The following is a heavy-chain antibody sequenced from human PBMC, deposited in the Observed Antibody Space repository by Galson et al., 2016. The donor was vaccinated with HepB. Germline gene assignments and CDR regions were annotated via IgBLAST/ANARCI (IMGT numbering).Heavy chain of an antibody. CDR3: TRDEVGPTPIDY. J-gene: IGHJ4*02. CDR1: GFIFSSPW. CDR2: INPDGSKT. D-gene: IGHD1-26*01. V-gene: IGHV3-74*01. Sequence: SLRLSCAASGFIFSSPWMHWVRQTPGKGLVWVSHINPDGSKTGYADSVRGRFTLSRDNAKNTLSLQMNSLRVEDSAVYYCTRDEVGPTPIDYVGQGTLVTVSS.